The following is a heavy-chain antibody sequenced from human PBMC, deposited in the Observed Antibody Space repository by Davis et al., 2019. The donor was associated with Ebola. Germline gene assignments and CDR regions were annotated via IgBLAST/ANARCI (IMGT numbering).Heavy chain of an antibody. Sequence: GGSLRLSCAASGFTFSSYSMNWVRQAPGKGLEWVSYISSSSSTIYYADSVKGRFTISRDNAKNSLYLQMNSLRDEDTAVYYCARDRKTGYSSGWYTGKFDYWGQGTLVTVSS. D-gene: IGHD6-19*01. V-gene: IGHV3-48*02. CDR2: ISSSSSTI. CDR1: GFTFSSYS. CDR3: ARDRKTGYSSGWYTGKFDY. J-gene: IGHJ4*02.